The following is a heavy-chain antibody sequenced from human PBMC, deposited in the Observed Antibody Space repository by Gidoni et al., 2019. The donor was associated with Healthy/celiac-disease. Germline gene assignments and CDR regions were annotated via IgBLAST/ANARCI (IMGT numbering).Heavy chain of an antibody. D-gene: IGHD4-17*01. V-gene: IGHV3-30*18. CDR3: AKEGVYGDYAIRHYYMDV. J-gene: IGHJ6*03. Sequence: QVQLVESGGGVVQPGGSLRLSCAASGFTFRSSGIHCVRQAPGKWLEWVAVISYDGSNKYYADSVKGRFTISRDNSKNTLYLQMNSLRAEDTAVYYCAKEGVYGDYAIRHYYMDVWGKGTTVTVSS. CDR1: GFTFRSSG. CDR2: ISYDGSNK.